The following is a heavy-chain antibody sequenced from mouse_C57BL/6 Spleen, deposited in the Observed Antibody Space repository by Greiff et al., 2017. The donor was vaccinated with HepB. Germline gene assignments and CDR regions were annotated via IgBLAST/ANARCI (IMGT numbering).Heavy chain of an antibody. J-gene: IGHJ3*01. Sequence: VQLKESGPGLVKPSQSLSLTCSVTGYSITSGYYWNWIRQFPGNKLEWMGYISYDGSNNYNPSLKNRISITRDTSKNQFFLKLNSVTTEDTATYYCARSWGFAYWGQGTLVTVSA. V-gene: IGHV3-6*01. CDR1: GYSITSGYY. CDR2: ISYDGSN. CDR3: ARSWGFAY.